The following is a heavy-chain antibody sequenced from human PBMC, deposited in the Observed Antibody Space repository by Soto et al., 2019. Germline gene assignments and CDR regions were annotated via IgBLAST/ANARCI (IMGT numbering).Heavy chain of an antibody. CDR2: IYWDDDK. J-gene: IGHJ5*02. V-gene: IGHV2-5*02. Sequence: QITLKESGPTLVKPTQTLTLTCTFSGFSLTTSGVGVGWIRQPPGKALEWLGIIYWDDDKRYSPSLNNRLTNTKENSQNKVVLTMTNMDPVDTATYYCANDHYDSPRGFDPWGQGTQVTVFS. D-gene: IGHD3-3*01. CDR3: ANDHYDSPRGFDP. CDR1: GFSLTTSGVG.